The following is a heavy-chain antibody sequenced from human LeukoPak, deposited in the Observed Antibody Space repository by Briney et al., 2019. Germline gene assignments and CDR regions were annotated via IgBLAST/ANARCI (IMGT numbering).Heavy chain of an antibody. CDR2: INAGNGNT. CDR3: ARGPSRLDLGPYWYFDL. Sequence: GASVKVSCKASGYTFTGYYMHWVRQAPGQRLEWMGWINAGNGNTKYSQKFQGRVTITRDTSASTAYMELSSLRSEDTAVYYCARGPSRLDLGPYWYFDLWGRGTLVTVSS. J-gene: IGHJ2*01. CDR1: GYTFTGYY. D-gene: IGHD6-19*01. V-gene: IGHV1-3*01.